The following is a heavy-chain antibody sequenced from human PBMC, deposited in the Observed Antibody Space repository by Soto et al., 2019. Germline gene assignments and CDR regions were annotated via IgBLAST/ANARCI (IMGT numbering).Heavy chain of an antibody. D-gene: IGHD6-19*01. CDR1: GGTFSSYA. V-gene: IGHV1-69*13. Sequence: SVKVSCKASGGTFSSYAISWVRQAPGQGLERMGGIIPIFGTANYAQKFQGRVTITADESTSTAYMELSSLRSEDTAVYYCARLAVAGTGGYYYGMDVWGQGTTVTVSS. J-gene: IGHJ6*02. CDR2: IIPIFGTA. CDR3: ARLAVAGTGGYYYGMDV.